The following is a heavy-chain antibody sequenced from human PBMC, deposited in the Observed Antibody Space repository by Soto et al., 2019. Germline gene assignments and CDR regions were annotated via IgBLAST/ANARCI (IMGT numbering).Heavy chain of an antibody. CDR2: IYYSGST. CDR1: GGSISSYY. CDR3: ARGSGYYLYYFDY. D-gene: IGHD3-22*01. J-gene: IGHJ4*02. Sequence: KLRETLSLTCTVSGGSISSYYWSWIRQPPGKGLEWIGYIYYSGSTNYNPSLKSRVTISVDTSKNQFSLKLSSVTAADTAVYYCARGSGYYLYYFDYWGQGTLVTVSS. V-gene: IGHV4-59*01.